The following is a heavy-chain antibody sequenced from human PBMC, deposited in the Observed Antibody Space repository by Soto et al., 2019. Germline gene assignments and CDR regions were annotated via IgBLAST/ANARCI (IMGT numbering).Heavy chain of an antibody. Sequence: EVQLVESGGGLVQPGGSLRLSCAASGFTFTSYWMSWVRQAPWKGLEWVANIKQDGSSKYYGDSVKGRFTVSRDNAKSSIYLQMDRLREDDTAVYRCARLRFILLERDFDFWGQGILVTVSS. CDR1: GFTFTSYW. D-gene: IGHD3-3*01. CDR3: ARLRFILLERDFDF. CDR2: IKQDGSSK. J-gene: IGHJ4*02. V-gene: IGHV3-7*05.